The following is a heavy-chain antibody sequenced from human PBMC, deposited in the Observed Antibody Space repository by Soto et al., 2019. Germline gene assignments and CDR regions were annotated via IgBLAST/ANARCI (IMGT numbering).Heavy chain of an antibody. V-gene: IGHV1-18*01. D-gene: IGHD3-10*01. J-gene: IGHJ6*02. Sequence: QVQLVQSGAEVKKPGASVKVSCKASGYTFTSYGISWVRQAPGQGLEWMGWISAYNGNTNYAQKLQGRVTMTTDTSTSTAYMQLRSLRSDDTAVYYCARVLWFGELSIYYYYGMDVWGQGTTVTVSS. CDR1: GYTFTSYG. CDR2: ISAYNGNT. CDR3: ARVLWFGELSIYYYYGMDV.